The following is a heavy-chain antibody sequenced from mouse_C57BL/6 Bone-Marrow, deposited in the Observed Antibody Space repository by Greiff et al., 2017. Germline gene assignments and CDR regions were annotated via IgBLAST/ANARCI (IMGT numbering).Heavy chain of an antibody. J-gene: IGHJ2*01. CDR1: GYTFTSYW. V-gene: IGHV1-61*01. CDR3: ARSDGSSYPFDY. Sequence: QVQLQQPGAELVRPGSSVKLSCKASGYTFTSYWMDWVKQRPGQGLEWIGNIYPSDSETHYNQKFKDKATLTVDKSSSTAYMQLSSLTSEDSAVYYCARSDGSSYPFDYWGQGTTLTVSS. D-gene: IGHD1-1*01. CDR2: IYPSDSET.